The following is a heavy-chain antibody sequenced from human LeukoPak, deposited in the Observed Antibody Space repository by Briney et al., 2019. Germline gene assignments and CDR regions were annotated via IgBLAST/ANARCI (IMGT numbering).Heavy chain of an antibody. CDR2: IHPDGSIT. V-gene: IGHV3-74*03. CDR1: GFTFSSYG. CDR3: APQQAYSPYNWFDP. D-gene: IGHD5-12*01. Sequence: GGSLRLSCAASGFTFSSYGMHWVRQAPGTGLVWVSRIHPDGSITTYADSVKGRFTISRDNAKNTLYLQMNSLRAEDTAVYYCAPQQAYSPYNWFDPWGQGTLVTVSS. J-gene: IGHJ5*02.